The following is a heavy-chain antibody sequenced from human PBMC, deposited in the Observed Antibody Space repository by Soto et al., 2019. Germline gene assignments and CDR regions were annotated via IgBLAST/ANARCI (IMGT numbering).Heavy chain of an antibody. Sequence: GGSLRLSCAASGFTFSSYAMSWVRQAPGKGLEWVSAISGSGGSTYYADSVKGRFTISRDNSKNTLYLQMNSLRAEDTAVYYCARALESIVGATSAFDIWGQGTMVTVSS. CDR1: GFTFSSYA. CDR2: ISGSGGST. D-gene: IGHD1-26*01. J-gene: IGHJ3*02. V-gene: IGHV3-23*01. CDR3: ARALESIVGATSAFDI.